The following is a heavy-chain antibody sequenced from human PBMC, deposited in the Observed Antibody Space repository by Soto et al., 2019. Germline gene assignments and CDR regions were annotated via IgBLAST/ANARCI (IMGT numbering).Heavy chain of an antibody. V-gene: IGHV1-69*12. CDR2: IIPMFGTA. CDR3: AREIDGYYGMDV. CDR1: GGTFSTDS. Sequence: QVQLVQSGAEVKKPGSSVKVSCKASGGTFSTDSISWVRQAPGQGLEWMGGIIPMFGTANNAQKFQGRVTITADESTSTAYMEMSSLRSEDTAVYLCAREIDGYYGMDVWGQGTMVTVAS. J-gene: IGHJ6*02.